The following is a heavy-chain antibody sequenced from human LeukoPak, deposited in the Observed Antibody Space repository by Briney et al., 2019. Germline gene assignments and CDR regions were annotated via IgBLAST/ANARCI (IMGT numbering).Heavy chain of an antibody. CDR3: ARVSRDSGSYFPYYYYYMDV. J-gene: IGHJ6*03. D-gene: IGHD1-26*01. CDR2: VIPIFGTA. CDR1: GGTFSSYA. Sequence: GASVKVSCKASGGTFSSYAISWVRQAPGQGLEWMGGVIPIFGTASYAQRFQGRVTITADKSTSTTYMELSSLRSEDTAVYYCARVSRDSGSYFPYYYYYMDVWGKGTTVTVSS. V-gene: IGHV1-69*06.